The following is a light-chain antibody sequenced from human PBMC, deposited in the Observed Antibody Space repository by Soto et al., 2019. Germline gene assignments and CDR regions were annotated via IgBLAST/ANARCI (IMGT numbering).Light chain of an antibody. J-gene: IGKJ4*01. V-gene: IGKV3-11*01. CDR1: QSVSSY. CDR2: DAS. Sequence: EIVLTQSPATLSLSPGERATLSCRASQSVSSYLACYQQKPGQAPRLLIYDASNRATGIPARFSGSGSGTDFTLTISSLEPEDFAVYYCQQRSNWGLTFGGGNKVEIQ. CDR3: QQRSNWGLT.